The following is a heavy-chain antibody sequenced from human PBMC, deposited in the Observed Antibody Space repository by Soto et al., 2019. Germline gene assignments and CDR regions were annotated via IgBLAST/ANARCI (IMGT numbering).Heavy chain of an antibody. D-gene: IGHD3-10*01. J-gene: IGHJ4*02. V-gene: IGHV5-51*01. Sequence: GESLKISCKGSEYSFTTYWIAWVRKLPGKGLEWMGIIYPGDSDTRYSPSFQGQVTISADKSTATAYLQWSSLKASDTAMYYCARAMVRGVIWPKFDYWGQGTLVTVSS. CDR1: EYSFTTYW. CDR3: ARAMVRGVIWPKFDY. CDR2: IYPGDSDT.